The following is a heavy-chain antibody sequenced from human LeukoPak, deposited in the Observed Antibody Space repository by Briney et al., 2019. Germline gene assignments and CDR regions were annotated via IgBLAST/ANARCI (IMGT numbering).Heavy chain of an antibody. CDR3: ARVPVDTAMANTHQLTPYFDY. CDR1: GGTFSSYA. J-gene: IGHJ4*02. D-gene: IGHD5-18*01. CDR2: IIPIFGTA. V-gene: IGHV1-69*01. Sequence: ASVKVSCKASGGTFSSYAISWVRQAPGQGLEWMGGIIPIFGTANYAQKFQGRVTITADESTSTVYMELSSLRSEDSAVYYCARVPVDTAMANTHQLTPYFDYWGQGTLVTVSS.